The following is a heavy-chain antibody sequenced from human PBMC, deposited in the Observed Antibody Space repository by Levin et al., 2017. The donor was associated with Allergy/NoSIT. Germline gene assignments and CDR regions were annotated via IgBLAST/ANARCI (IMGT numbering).Heavy chain of an antibody. CDR2: ISYDGSNK. J-gene: IGHJ4*02. CDR3: ARDRGYSYDFDY. CDR1: GFTFSSYA. V-gene: IGHV3-30-3*01. Sequence: GGSRRLSCAASGFTFSSYAMHWVRQAPGKGLEWVAVISYDGSNKYYADSVKGRFTISRDNSKNTLYLQMNSLRAEDTAVYYCARDRGYSYDFDYWGQGTLVTVSS. D-gene: IGHD5-18*01.